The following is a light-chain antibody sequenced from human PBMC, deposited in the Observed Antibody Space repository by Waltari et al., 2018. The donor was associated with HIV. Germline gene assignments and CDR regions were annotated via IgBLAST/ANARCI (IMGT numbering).Light chain of an antibody. V-gene: IGKV1-39*01. Sequence: DIQLTQSPSSLSASVGDRVTLTCRASQSISTYLNWYHQTPGRAPKVLIYGASTLQRGVTSRFRGSGSGTDFTLTNSWLQHEVFANYYCLQSYSGPLPFGGGTKVDIK. CDR1: QSISTY. J-gene: IGKJ4*01. CDR2: GAS. CDR3: LQSYSGPLP.